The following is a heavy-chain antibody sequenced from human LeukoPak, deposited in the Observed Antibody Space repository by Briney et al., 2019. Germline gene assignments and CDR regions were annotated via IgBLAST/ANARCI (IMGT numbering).Heavy chain of an antibody. Sequence: GGSLRLSCAASGFTFSSYGMSWVRQAPGKGLEWVSAISGSGGSTYYADSVKGRFTISRDNSKNTLYLQMNSLRAEDTAMYYCAKDMGRRSIAVDGPKYRSAWYLDYWGQGTLVTVSS. V-gene: IGHV3-23*01. CDR2: ISGSGGST. CDR3: AKDMGRRSIAVDGPKYRSAWYLDY. D-gene: IGHD6-13*01. CDR1: GFTFSSYG. J-gene: IGHJ4*02.